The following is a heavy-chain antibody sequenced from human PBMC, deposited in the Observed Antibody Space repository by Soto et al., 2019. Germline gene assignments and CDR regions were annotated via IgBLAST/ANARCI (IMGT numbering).Heavy chain of an antibody. CDR2: ISGSGGST. CDR1: GFTFSSYA. V-gene: IGHV3-23*01. CDR3: AKEAAAGLYYFDY. D-gene: IGHD6-13*01. J-gene: IGHJ4*02. Sequence: EVQLLESGGGLVQPGGSLRVSCTASGFTFSSYALSWVRLAPGKGLEWVSIISGSGGSTYYADSVKGRFTISRDNSKNTLYLQMNSLRAEDTAVYYCAKEAAAGLYYFDYWGQGTLVTVSS.